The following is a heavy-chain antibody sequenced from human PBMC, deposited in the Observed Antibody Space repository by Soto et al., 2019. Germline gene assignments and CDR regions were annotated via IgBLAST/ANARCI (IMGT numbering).Heavy chain of an antibody. CDR3: AKDRPANYYYGMDV. CDR1: GFTFSSYG. J-gene: IGHJ6*02. V-gene: IGHV3-33*06. D-gene: IGHD2-2*01. Sequence: GGSLRLSCAASGFTFSSYGMHWVRQAPGKGLEWVAVIWYDGSNKYYADSVKGRFTISRDNSKNTLYLQMNSLRAEDTAVYYCAKDRPANYYYGMDVWGQGTTVTVSS. CDR2: IWYDGSNK.